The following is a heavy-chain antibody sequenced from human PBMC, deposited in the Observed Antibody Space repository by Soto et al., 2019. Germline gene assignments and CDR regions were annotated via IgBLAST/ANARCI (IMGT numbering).Heavy chain of an antibody. D-gene: IGHD6-19*01. J-gene: IGHJ4*02. CDR1: GGSVSGYY. CDR3: ARVLRRIAVAGSFDY. Sequence: PSETLSLTCAVYGGSVSGYYWSWIRQPPGKGLEWIGEINHSGSTNYNPSLKSRVTISVDTSKNQFSLKLSSVTAADTALYYCARVLRRIAVAGSFDYWGQGTLVTVSS. V-gene: IGHV4-34*01. CDR2: INHSGST.